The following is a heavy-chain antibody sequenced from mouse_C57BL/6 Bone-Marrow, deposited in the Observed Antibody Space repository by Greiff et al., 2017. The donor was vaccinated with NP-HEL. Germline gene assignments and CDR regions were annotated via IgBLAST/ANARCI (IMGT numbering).Heavy chain of an antibody. V-gene: IGHV10-3*01. CDR3: VRRSGGYGSSPYAMDY. D-gene: IGHD1-1*01. Sequence: EVKLMESGGGLVQPKGSLKLSCAASGFTFNTYAMHWVRQAPGKGLEWVARIRSKSSNYATYYADSVKDRFTISRDDSQSMRYLQMNNLKTEDTALYYCVRRSGGYGSSPYAMDYWGQGTSVTVSS. J-gene: IGHJ4*01. CDR1: GFTFNTYA. CDR2: IRSKSSNYAT.